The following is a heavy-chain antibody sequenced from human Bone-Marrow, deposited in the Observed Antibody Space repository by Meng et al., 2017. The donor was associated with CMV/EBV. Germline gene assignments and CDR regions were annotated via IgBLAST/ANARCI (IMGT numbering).Heavy chain of an antibody. CDR2: ISYDGSNK. D-gene: IGHD5-18*01. CDR1: GFTFSSYA. J-gene: IGHJ6*02. Sequence: GGSLRLSCAASGFTFSSYAMHWVRQAPGKGLEWVAVISYDGSNKYYADSVKGRFTISRDNSKNTLYLQMNSLRAEDTAVYYCAKGLHPYYYDGMDVRGQGTTVTVSS. V-gene: IGHV3-30-3*01. CDR3: AKGLHPYYYDGMDV.